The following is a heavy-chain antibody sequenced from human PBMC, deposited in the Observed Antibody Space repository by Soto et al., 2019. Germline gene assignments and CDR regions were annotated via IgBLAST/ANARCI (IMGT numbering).Heavy chain of an antibody. CDR2: IKEDGSVK. CDR3: LKDPAAIDRYCSGDHCLPLL. Sequence: EAQLVASGGGLVQPGGSLRLSCVASGFRFSSLWMGWVRQAPGKGLEWVANIKEDGSVKHHVDSVKGRFTISRDNAKNSLYLQMNSLRAEDTAMYYCLKDPAAIDRYCSGDHCLPLLGGQGALVTVSS. CDR1: GFRFSSLW. D-gene: IGHD2-15*01. V-gene: IGHV3-7*01. J-gene: IGHJ1*01.